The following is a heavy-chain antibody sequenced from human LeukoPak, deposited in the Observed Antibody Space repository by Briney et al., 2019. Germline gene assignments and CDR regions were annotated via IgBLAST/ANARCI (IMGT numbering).Heavy chain of an antibody. CDR1: GGSFSGYY. CDR2: IYYSGST. CDR3: ARGSESIAAAGTFDY. D-gene: IGHD6-13*01. Sequence: PSETLSLTCAVYGGSFSGYYWSWIRQHPGKGLEWIGYIYYSGSTYYNPSLKSRVTISVDTSKNQFSLKLSSVTAADTAVYYCARGSESIAAAGTFDYWGQGTLVTVSS. V-gene: IGHV4-31*11. J-gene: IGHJ4*02.